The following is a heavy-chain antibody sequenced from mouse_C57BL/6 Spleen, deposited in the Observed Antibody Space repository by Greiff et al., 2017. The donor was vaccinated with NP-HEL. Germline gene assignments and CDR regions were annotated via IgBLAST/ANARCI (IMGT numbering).Heavy chain of an antibody. V-gene: IGHV1-69*01. CDR1: GYTFTSYW. J-gene: IGHJ2*01. CDR3: ARTPPRYYFDY. Sequence: QVQLQQPGAELVMPGASVKLSCKASGYTFTSYWMHWVKQRPGQGLEWIGEIDPSDSYTNYNQKFKGKSTLTVDKSSSTAYMQLSSLTSEDSAVYYGARTPPRYYFDYWGQGTTLTVSS. CDR2: IDPSDSYT.